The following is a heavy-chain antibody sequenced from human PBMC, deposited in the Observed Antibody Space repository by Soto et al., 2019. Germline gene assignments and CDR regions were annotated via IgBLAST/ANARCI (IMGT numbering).Heavy chain of an antibody. D-gene: IGHD1-26*01. CDR2: INYSGST. V-gene: IGHV4-30-4*01. Sequence: PSETLSLTCTVSGGSISSDDDYWSWIRQPPGKGLEWTGYINYSGSTYYNPSLQSRVIISVDASKNQSSLKLSSVTAADTAVYYCARGVGADIFDYWGQGILVTVSS. CDR3: ARGVGADIFDY. J-gene: IGHJ4*02. CDR1: GGSISSDDDY.